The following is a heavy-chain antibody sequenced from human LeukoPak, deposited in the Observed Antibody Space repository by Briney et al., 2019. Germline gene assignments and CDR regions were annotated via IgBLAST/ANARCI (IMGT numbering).Heavy chain of an antibody. CDR1: GYTLTELS. CDR2: FDPEDGET. D-gene: IGHD3-22*01. V-gene: IGHV1-24*01. J-gene: IGHJ4*02. CDR3: ATSGRYYDSSGYALDY. Sequence: ASVKVSCKFSGYTLTELSMHWVRQAPGKGLEWMGGFDPEDGETIYAQKFQGRVTMTEDTSTDTAYMELSSLRSEDTAVYYCATSGRYYDSSGYALDYWGQGTLVTVSS.